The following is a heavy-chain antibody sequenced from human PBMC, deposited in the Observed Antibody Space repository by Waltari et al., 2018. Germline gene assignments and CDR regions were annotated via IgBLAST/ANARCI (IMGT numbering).Heavy chain of an antibody. V-gene: IGHV4-39*01. J-gene: IGHJ4*02. D-gene: IGHD3-22*01. Sequence: QLQLQESGPGLVKPSETLSLTCTVSGGSISSSSYYWGWIRQPPGKGLEWIGSISYSGSTYYNPSPKSRVTISVDTSKNQFALKLSSVTAADTAVYYCARQVDDSSGYYPWYFDYWGQGTLVTVSS. CDR3: ARQVDDSSGYYPWYFDY. CDR1: GGSISSSSYY. CDR2: ISYSGST.